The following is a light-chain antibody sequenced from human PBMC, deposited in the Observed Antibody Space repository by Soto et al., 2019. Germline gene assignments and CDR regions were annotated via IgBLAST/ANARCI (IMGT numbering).Light chain of an antibody. V-gene: IGKV1-5*03. J-gene: IGKJ2*01. CDR2: KAS. CDR3: QQYNSYLYT. CDR1: QSISSW. Sequence: DIQMTQSPSTLSASVGDRVTITCRASQSISSWLAWYQQKPGKAPKLLIYKASSLESGVPSRFSGSGSGTEFTLTISSLQPDDFATYYCQQYNSYLYTFGQVTKVDIK.